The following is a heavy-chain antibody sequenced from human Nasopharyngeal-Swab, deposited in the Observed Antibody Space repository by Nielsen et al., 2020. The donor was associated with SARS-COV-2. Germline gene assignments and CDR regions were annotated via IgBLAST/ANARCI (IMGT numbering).Heavy chain of an antibody. CDR3: ARAAPGSGSSSDY. CDR1: GFTFSSYS. D-gene: IGHD3-10*01. CDR2: ISSSSSYI. J-gene: IGHJ4*02. V-gene: IGHV3-21*01. Sequence: GESLKISCAASGFTFSSYSMNWVRQAPGKGLEWVSSISSSSSYIYYADSVKGRFTISRENAKNSLYLQMNSLRAEDTAVYYCARAAPGSGSSSDYWGQGTLVTVSS.